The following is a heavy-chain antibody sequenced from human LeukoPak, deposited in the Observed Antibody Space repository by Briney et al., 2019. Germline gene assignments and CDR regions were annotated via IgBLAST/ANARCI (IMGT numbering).Heavy chain of an antibody. CDR2: MNPNSGNT. Sequence: ASVKVSCKTFRYTFTSYDINWVRQAPGQGLEWMGWMNPNSGNTGYAQKFQGRVTMTRDTSINTAYMELSSLRSEDTAVYYCARDYGGNSGWFDPWGQGTLVTVSS. CDR1: RYTFTSYD. V-gene: IGHV1-8*01. D-gene: IGHD4-23*01. J-gene: IGHJ5*02. CDR3: ARDYGGNSGWFDP.